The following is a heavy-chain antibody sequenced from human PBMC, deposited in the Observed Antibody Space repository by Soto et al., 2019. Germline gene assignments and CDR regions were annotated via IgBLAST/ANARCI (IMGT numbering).Heavy chain of an antibody. V-gene: IGHV3-15*01. J-gene: IGHJ3*02. Sequence: GGSLRLSCAASGFTFSNAWRSWVRQAPGKGLEWVGRIKSKTDGGTTDYAAPVKGRFTISRDDSKNTLYLQMNSGKTEDTAVYYCTTDEPRGAFDIWGKGPMVTAS. CDR2: IKSKTDGGTT. CDR3: TTDEPRGAFDI. CDR1: GFTFSNAW.